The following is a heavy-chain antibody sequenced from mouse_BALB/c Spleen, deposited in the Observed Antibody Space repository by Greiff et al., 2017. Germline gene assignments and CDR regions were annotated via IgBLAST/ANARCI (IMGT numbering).Heavy chain of an antibody. D-gene: IGHD2-3*01. J-gene: IGHJ4*01. CDR1: GFNITDTY. V-gene: IGHV14-3*02. CDR2: IDPANGNT. Sequence: EVQLQESGAELVKPGASVKLSCTASGFNITDTYMHWVKQRPEQGLEWIGRIDPANGNTKYDPKFQGKATITADTSSNTAYLQLSSLTSEDTAVYYWARGYYDYAMDYWGQGTSVTVSS. CDR3: ARGYYDYAMDY.